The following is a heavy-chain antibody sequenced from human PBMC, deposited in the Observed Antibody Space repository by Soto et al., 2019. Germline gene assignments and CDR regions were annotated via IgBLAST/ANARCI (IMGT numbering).Heavy chain of an antibody. CDR2: INQGGSAK. CDR3: ARIYCSTTSCYIDY. CDR1: TFTFSNHW. Sequence: GGSLRLSCEACTFTFSNHWISWVRQAPWKGPEWVDNINQGGSAKYYLDSVKGRFTISRDNAKNSLDLQIKSLRAEEKAVYYCARIYCSTTSCYIDYWAQINLVTVYS. V-gene: IGHV3-7*01. J-gene: IGHJ4*02. D-gene: IGHD2-2*01.